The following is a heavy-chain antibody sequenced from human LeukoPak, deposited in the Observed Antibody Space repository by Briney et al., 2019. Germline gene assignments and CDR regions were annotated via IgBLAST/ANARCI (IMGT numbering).Heavy chain of an antibody. Sequence: GASVKVSCKASGYTFTSYGISWVRQAPGQGLEWMGWISAYNGNTNYAQKLQGRVTMTTDTSTSTAYMELRSLRSDDTAVYYCARGVRETGGLVTFDYWGQGTLVTVSS. CDR3: ARGVRETGGLVTFDY. V-gene: IGHV1-18*01. CDR2: ISAYNGNT. D-gene: IGHD4-23*01. CDR1: GYTFTSYG. J-gene: IGHJ4*02.